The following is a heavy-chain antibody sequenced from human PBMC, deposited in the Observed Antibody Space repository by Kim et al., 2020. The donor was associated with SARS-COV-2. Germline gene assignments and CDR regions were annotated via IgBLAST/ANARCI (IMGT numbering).Heavy chain of an antibody. V-gene: IGHV3-48*02. J-gene: IGHJ5*02. CDR2: ISSSSSTI. Sequence: GGSLRLSCAASGFAFSSYTMNWVRQAPGKGLEWVSYISSSSSTIYYADSVKGRFTISRDNAKNSLYLQMDSLRDDDTAVYYCARTQALTAAIFWFDPWGQGTLVTVSS. CDR3: ARTQALTAAIFWFDP. D-gene: IGHD2-2*01. CDR1: GFAFSSYT.